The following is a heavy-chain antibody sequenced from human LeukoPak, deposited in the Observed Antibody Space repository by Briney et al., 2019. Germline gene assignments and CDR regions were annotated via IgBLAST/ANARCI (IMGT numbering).Heavy chain of an antibody. Sequence: GGSLILSCAASGFTFSSYAMHWVRQAPGKGLEWVAVISYDGSNKYYADSVKGRFTISRDNSKNTLYLQMNSLRAEDTAVYYCARDLDAFDIWGQGTMVTVSS. J-gene: IGHJ3*02. CDR2: ISYDGSNK. CDR1: GFTFSSYA. V-gene: IGHV3-30-3*01. CDR3: ARDLDAFDI.